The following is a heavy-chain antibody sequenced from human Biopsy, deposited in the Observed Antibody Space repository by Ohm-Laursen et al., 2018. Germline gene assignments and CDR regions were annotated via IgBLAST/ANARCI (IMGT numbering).Heavy chain of an antibody. CDR1: GYTLTDLS. V-gene: IGHV1-24*01. D-gene: IGHD1-20*01. Sequence: SSVKVSCKVSGYTLTDLSMHWVRQAPGKGLEWMGGFAPENGKTIYAQKFQGRVTMTEDTSTDTAYMELSNLRSEDTAVYYCAGDINNWNVNYWGQGTLVIVSS. CDR3: AGDINNWNVNY. CDR2: FAPENGKT. J-gene: IGHJ4*02.